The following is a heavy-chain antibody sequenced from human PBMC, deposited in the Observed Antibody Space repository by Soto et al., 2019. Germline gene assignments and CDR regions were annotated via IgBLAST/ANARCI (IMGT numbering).Heavy chain of an antibody. J-gene: IGHJ4*02. V-gene: IGHV4-61*01. Sequence: PSETLSLTCTVSGGSVSSGSYYWSWIRQPPGKGLEWIGYIYYSGSTNYNPSLKSRVTISVDTSKNQFSLKLSSVTAADTAVYYCARDNYNWNYCFAYWGQGTLVTVSS. CDR2: IYYSGST. CDR3: ARDNYNWNYCFAY. D-gene: IGHD1-7*01. CDR1: GGSVSSGSYY.